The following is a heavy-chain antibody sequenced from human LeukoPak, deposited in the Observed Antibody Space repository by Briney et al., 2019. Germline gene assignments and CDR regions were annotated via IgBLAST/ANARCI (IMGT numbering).Heavy chain of an antibody. J-gene: IGHJ6*03. Sequence: SQTLSLTCAISGDSVSSNSAAWNWIRQSPSRGLEWLGRTYYRSKWYNDYAVSVKSRITINPDTSKNQFSLQLNSVTPEDTAVYYCARRPRGLAVAGTDYYYYMDVWGKGTTVTISS. D-gene: IGHD6-19*01. V-gene: IGHV6-1*01. CDR3: ARRPRGLAVAGTDYYYYMDV. CDR2: TYYRSKWYN. CDR1: GDSVSSNSAA.